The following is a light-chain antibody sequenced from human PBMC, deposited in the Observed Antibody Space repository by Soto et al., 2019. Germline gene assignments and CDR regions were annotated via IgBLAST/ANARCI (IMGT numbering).Light chain of an antibody. CDR3: SSYAGSSTPVV. V-gene: IGLV2-23*02. J-gene: IGLJ2*01. CDR2: DVS. Sequence: QSVLTQPASVSGSPGQSIAISCTGTSSDIGNYNLVSWYQQHPGKAPKVMIYDVSKRPSGVSDRFSGSKSGNTASLTISGLQAEDEADYYCSSYAGSSTPVVFGGGTQLTVL. CDR1: SSDIGNYNL.